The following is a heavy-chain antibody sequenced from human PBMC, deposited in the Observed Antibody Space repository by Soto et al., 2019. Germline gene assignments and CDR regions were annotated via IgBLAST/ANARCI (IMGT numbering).Heavy chain of an antibody. D-gene: IGHD3-10*01. Sequence: EVQLVESGGGLVQPGGSRRPPCPPPGSTFRTYGIPWFRQPPGKGLVWVSRINSDGSRINYADSVRGRFTISRDNAKNTLYLQVNSLGAEDTAVYYCARGASGRYYMDVWGKGTTVTVSS. J-gene: IGHJ6*03. V-gene: IGHV3-74*01. CDR2: INSDGSRI. CDR1: GSTFRTYG. CDR3: ARGASGRYYMDV.